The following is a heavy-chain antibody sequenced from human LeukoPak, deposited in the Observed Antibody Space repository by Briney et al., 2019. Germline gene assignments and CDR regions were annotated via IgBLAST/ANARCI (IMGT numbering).Heavy chain of an antibody. D-gene: IGHD6-13*01. J-gene: IGHJ4*02. V-gene: IGHV1-18*01. CDR3: ARVQGGLIAAAGTAARPPFFDY. CDR2: ISAYNGNT. Sequence: GASVKVSCKASGYTFTSYGISWVRQAPGQGLEWMGWISAYNGNTNYAQKLQGRVTMTTDTSTSTAYMELRSLRSDDTAVYYCARVQGGLIAAAGTAARPPFFDYWGQGTLVTVSS. CDR1: GYTFTSYG.